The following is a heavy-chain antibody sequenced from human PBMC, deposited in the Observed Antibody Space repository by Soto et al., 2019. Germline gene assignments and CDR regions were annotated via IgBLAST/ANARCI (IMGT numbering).Heavy chain of an antibody. Sequence: ASVKVSCKASGGTFSSYAISWVRQAPGQGLEWMGGIIPIFGTANYAQKFQGRVTITADKSTSTAYMELSSLRSEDTAVYYCARKPAGDYYYGMDVWGQGTTVTVSS. CDR1: GGTFSSYA. CDR2: IIPIFGTA. D-gene: IGHD7-27*01. V-gene: IGHV1-69*06. CDR3: ARKPAGDYYYGMDV. J-gene: IGHJ6*02.